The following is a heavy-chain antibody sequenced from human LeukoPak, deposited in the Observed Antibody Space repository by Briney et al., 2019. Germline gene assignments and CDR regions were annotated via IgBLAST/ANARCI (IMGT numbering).Heavy chain of an antibody. J-gene: IGHJ4*02. CDR2: IYHSGST. CDR3: ARHSPGPHSSGWYAPMFDY. CDR1: GGSISSGSYY. Sequence: SQTLSLTCTVSGGSISSGSYYWSWIRQPPGKGLEWIGYIYHSGSTYYNPSLKSRVTISVDRSRNQFSLKLSSVTAADTAVYYCARHSPGPHSSGWYAPMFDYWGQGTLVTVSS. V-gene: IGHV4-30-2*01. D-gene: IGHD6-19*01.